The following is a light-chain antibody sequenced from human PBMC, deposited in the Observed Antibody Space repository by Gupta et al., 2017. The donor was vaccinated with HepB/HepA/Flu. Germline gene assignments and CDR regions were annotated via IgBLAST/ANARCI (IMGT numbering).Light chain of an antibody. Sequence: QSVLTQSPSVSGAPGQRVTISCTVSSSNIGAGYDVHWYQQLPGTAPKLLICGDTNRPSGVPDRFSGSKSGTSASLAITGLQAGDEADYYCQSYDHSLSGSDVFGTGTKISVL. CDR3: QSYDHSLSGSDV. CDR2: GDT. J-gene: IGLJ1*01. V-gene: IGLV1-40*01. CDR1: SSNIGAGYD.